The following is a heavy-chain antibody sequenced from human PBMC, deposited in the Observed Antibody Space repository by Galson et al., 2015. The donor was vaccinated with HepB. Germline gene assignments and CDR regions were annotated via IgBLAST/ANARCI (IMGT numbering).Heavy chain of an antibody. V-gene: IGHV3-30*18. CDR2: ISYDGSNK. CDR1: GFTFSSYG. CDR3: AKGTDELNY. J-gene: IGHJ4*02. Sequence: SLRLSCAASGFTFSSYGMHWVRQAPGKGLEWVAVISYDGSNKYYADSVKGRFTISRDNSKNTLYLQMNSLRAEDTAVYYCAKGTDELNYWGQGTLVTVSS. D-gene: IGHD1-26*01.